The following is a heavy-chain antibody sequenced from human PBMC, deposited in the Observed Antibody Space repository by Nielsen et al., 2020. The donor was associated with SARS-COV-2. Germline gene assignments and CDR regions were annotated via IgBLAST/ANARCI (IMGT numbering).Heavy chain of an antibody. D-gene: IGHD6-13*01. CDR1: GYTFTSYG. CDR3: ARDESSSWPSFDY. V-gene: IGHV1-18*01. J-gene: IGHJ4*02. Sequence: ASVKVSCKASGYTFTSYGISWVRQAPGQGLEWMGWISPYNGNTHYAQNLQGRVTMTADTSTTTAYMEVRSLRSDDTAVYYCARDESSSWPSFDYWGQGTLVPSPQ. CDR2: ISPYNGNT.